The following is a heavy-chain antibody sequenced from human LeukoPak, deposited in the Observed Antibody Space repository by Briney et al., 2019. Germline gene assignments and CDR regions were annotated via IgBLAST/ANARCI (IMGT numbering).Heavy chain of an antibody. V-gene: IGHV4-59*01. CDR1: GGSISSFF. Sequence: SETLSLTCTVSGGSISSFFWSWIRQSPEKGLEWIGYIYFTGSTNYSPSLKSRVTISVDTSKNQFSLKLSSVTAADTAVYYCARDRYDSSGYLPFDYWGQGTLVTVSS. CDR2: IYFTGST. J-gene: IGHJ4*02. D-gene: IGHD3-22*01. CDR3: ARDRYDSSGYLPFDY.